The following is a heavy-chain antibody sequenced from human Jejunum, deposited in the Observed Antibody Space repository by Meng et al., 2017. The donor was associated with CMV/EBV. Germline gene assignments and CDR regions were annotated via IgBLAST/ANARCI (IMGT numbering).Heavy chain of an antibody. V-gene: IGHV3-21*06. D-gene: IGHD3-16*01. CDR2: ISGSSAAA. CDR3: ARDHMTGGVYFDY. CDR1: GFTCSSYV. Sequence: SGFTCSSYVMAWVRQAPGKGLEWVRWISGSSAAAMYADSVKGRFTISRDNAENSLFLHMNGLRGEDTAVYYCARDHMTGGVYFDYWGQGSLVTVSS. J-gene: IGHJ4*02.